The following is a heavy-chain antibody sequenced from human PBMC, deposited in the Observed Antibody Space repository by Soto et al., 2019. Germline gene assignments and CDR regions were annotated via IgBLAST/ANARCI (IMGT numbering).Heavy chain of an antibody. J-gene: IGHJ6*02. CDR1: GFTFSSYA. CDR2: ISGSGGST. V-gene: IGHV3-23*01. D-gene: IGHD6-19*01. Sequence: GGSLRLSCAASGFTFSSYAMSWVRQAPGKGLEWVSAISGSGGSTYYADSVKGWFTISRDNSKNTLYLQMNSLRAEDTAVYYCAKDPIAVAGYGMDVWGQGTTVTVSS. CDR3: AKDPIAVAGYGMDV.